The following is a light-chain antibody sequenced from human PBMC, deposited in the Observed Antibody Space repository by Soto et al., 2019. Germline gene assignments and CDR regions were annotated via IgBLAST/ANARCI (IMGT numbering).Light chain of an antibody. V-gene: IGLV2-23*01. J-gene: IGLJ3*02. CDR1: SSDVGNYNL. CDR2: EGN. CDR3: CSYGRTGV. Sequence: QSALTQPASVSGSPGQSITISCVGTSSDVGNYNLVSWYQQHPGKAPKLIIYEGNKLHSGVSKLFSGAKYCNTASLTIAGLPAADEADYYCCSYGRTGVFGGGTKLTV.